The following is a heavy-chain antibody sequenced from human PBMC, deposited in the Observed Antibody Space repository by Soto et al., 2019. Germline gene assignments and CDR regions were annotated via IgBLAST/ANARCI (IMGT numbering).Heavy chain of an antibody. CDR2: INSDGSTI. CDR3: VRDRRYPDSFDI. D-gene: IGHD3-9*01. V-gene: IGHV3-74*01. CDR1: GFNFGPFW. Sequence: EAHLVESGGGLVQPGGSLRLSCAASGFNFGPFWMHWVRQTPGKGLVWVSHINSDGSTIVYADSVKCRFTISRDNAKNTLYLQMNSLRVDDTAGYFCVRDRRYPDSFDILVQGTMVTGS. J-gene: IGHJ3*02.